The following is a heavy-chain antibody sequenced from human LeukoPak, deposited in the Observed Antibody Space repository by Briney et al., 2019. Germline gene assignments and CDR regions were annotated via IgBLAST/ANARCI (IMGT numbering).Heavy chain of an antibody. V-gene: IGHV3-15*01. CDR1: GFTFSNAW. CDR2: IKSKTDGGTT. J-gene: IGHJ4*02. Sequence: GGSLRLSCAASGFTFSNAWMSWVRRAPGKGLEWVGRIKSKTDGGTTDYAAPVKGRFTISRDNSKNTLYLQMNSLRAEDTAVYYCAREYGATPDPPDLLEWIGGPFDYWGQGTLVTVSS. D-gene: IGHD3-3*01. CDR3: AREYGATPDPPDLLEWIGGPFDY.